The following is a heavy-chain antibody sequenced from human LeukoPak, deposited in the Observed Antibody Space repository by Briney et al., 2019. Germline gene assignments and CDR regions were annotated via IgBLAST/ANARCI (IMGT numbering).Heavy chain of an antibody. D-gene: IGHD4-17*01. CDR2: IRYDGSNK. CDR3: AKPMTTVTPVDY. Sequence: GALLLSCAASGFTFNNYGMHRVRQAPGKGLEWVAFIRYDGSNKYYAESVKGRFTISRDDSKNTLYLQMKSLRAEDTAGYYCAKPMTTVTPVDYWGQGTLVTVSS. CDR1: GFTFNNYG. V-gene: IGHV3-30*02. J-gene: IGHJ4*02.